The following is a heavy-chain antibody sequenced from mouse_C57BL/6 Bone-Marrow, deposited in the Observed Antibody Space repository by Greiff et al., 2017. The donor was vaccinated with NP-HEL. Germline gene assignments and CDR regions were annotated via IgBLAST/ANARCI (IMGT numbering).Heavy chain of an antibody. D-gene: IGHD3-2*02. Sequence: DVKLVESGGGLVQPGGSMKLSCAASGFTFSDAWMDWVRQSPEKGLEWVAEIRNKANNHATYYAESVKGRFTISRDDSKSSVYLQMNSLRAEDTGIYYCTPLTAQATHAMDYWGQGTSVTVSS. CDR1: GFTFSDAW. CDR2: IRNKANNHAT. J-gene: IGHJ4*01. V-gene: IGHV6-6*01. CDR3: TPLTAQATHAMDY.